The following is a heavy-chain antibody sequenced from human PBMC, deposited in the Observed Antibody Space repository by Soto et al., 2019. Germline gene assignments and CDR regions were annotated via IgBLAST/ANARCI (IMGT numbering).Heavy chain of an antibody. CDR1: GGTFSSQT. J-gene: IGHJ3*02. CDR2: VIPIIGEG. V-gene: IGHV1-69*02. D-gene: IGHD1-1*01. CDR3: ARPAVNDLDADSSAFDI. Sequence: QVQLVQSGAEVKEPGSSVKVSCKVSGGTFSSQTINWVRQVPGQGLEWMGSVIPIIGEGKYAQSFLGRVTITADRSRSRAYVELRSWRSEDTAVYYCARPAVNDLDADSSAFDIWGQGTMVTVSS.